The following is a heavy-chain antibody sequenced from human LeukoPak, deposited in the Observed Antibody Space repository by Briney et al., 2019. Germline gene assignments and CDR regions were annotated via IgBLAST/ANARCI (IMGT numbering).Heavy chain of an antibody. Sequence: GGSLRLSCAASGFTFDDYAMHWVRQAPGKGLEWVSGISWNSGSIGYADSVKGRFTISRDNAKNSLYLQMNGLRAEDTALYYCAKDSGPYYYDSSGYHNAFDIWGQGTMVTVSS. CDR2: ISWNSGSI. V-gene: IGHV3-9*01. CDR3: AKDSGPYYYDSSGYHNAFDI. J-gene: IGHJ3*02. D-gene: IGHD3-22*01. CDR1: GFTFDDYA.